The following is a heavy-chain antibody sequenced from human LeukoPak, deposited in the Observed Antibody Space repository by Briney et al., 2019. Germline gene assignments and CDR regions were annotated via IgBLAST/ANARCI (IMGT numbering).Heavy chain of an antibody. CDR2: ISSNGGST. CDR1: GFTFSSYA. CDR3: AREMATIPVNDY. Sequence: GGSLRLSCAASGFTFSSYAMHWVRQAPGKGLEYVSAISSNGGSTYYANSVKGRFTISRDNSKNTLYLQMGSLRAEDMAVYYCAREMATIPVNDYWGQGTLVTVSS. J-gene: IGHJ4*02. V-gene: IGHV3-64*01. D-gene: IGHD5-24*01.